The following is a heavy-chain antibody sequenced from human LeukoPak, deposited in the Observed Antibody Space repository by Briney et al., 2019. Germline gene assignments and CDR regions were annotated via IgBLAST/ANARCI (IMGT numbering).Heavy chain of an antibody. J-gene: IGHJ3*02. D-gene: IGHD5-12*01. CDR3: AREGYEDAFDI. V-gene: IGHV3-13*01. Sequence: QAGGSLRLSCAASGFTFSSYDMHWVRQATGKGLEWVSAIDTAGDTYYPGSVKGRFTISRDNSKNSLYLQMNSLRAEDTAVYYCAREGYEDAFDIWGQGTMVTVSS. CDR2: IDTAGDT. CDR1: GFTFSSYD.